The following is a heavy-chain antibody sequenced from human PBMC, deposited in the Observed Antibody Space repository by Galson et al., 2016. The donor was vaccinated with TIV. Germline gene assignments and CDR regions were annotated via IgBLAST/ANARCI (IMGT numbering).Heavy chain of an antibody. Sequence: SETLSLTCSVSGDSINNYFWNWFRQSPGKGLEWIGDIYQNGSTNYNPSLKSRVPISIDTSKRQFSLKLYSVTAADTAVYYCARDLNWGSGPRTSAFDIWGQGTMVTVSS. V-gene: IGHV4-59*01. CDR2: IYQNGST. CDR1: GDSINNYF. J-gene: IGHJ3*02. D-gene: IGHD7-27*01. CDR3: ARDLNWGSGPRTSAFDI.